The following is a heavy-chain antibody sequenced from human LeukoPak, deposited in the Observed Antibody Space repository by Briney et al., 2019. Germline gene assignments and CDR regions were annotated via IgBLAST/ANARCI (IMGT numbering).Heavy chain of an antibody. D-gene: IGHD4-23*01. CDR2: IYSDVST. CDR1: GLTVTSNY. J-gene: IGHJ4*02. Sequence: AGGSLRLSCAASGLTVTSNYMSWVRQAPGKGLEWVSVIYSDVSTYYAHSVKGRFSISRDNSKNTLYLQLNSLRVEDTAVYYCARRPDYGGTPTFDCWGQGTVDTVSS. V-gene: IGHV3-66*01. CDR3: ARRPDYGGTPTFDC.